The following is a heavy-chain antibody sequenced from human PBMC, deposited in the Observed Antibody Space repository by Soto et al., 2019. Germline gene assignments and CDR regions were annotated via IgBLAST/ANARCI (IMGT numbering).Heavy chain of an antibody. CDR2: IYYSGST. CDR3: ARLFGGRPGGDAFDI. Sequence: SETLSLTCTVSGGSISSSSYYWGWIRQPPGKGLEWIGSIYYSGSTYYNPSLKSRVTISVDTSKNQFSLKLSSVTAADTALYYCARLFGGRPGGDAFDIWGQGTMVTVSS. CDR1: GGSISSSSYY. V-gene: IGHV4-39*01. J-gene: IGHJ3*02. D-gene: IGHD3-3*01.